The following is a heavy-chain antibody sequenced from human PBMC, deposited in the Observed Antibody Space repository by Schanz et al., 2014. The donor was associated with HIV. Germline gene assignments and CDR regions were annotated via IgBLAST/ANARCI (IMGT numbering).Heavy chain of an antibody. CDR2: LIPVFGTA. CDR3: ARGLKDSSSSEAFHI. Sequence: QMQLVQSGAEVKKPGSSVKVSCKASGSTFSTYGFTWVRQAPGQGLEWMGGLIPVFGTANYAQKFQGRVTITADESTSTAYMELSSLRSDDTAMYYCARGLKDSSSSEAFHIWGQGTMVTVSS. CDR1: GSTFSTYG. J-gene: IGHJ3*02. D-gene: IGHD6-6*01. V-gene: IGHV1-69*01.